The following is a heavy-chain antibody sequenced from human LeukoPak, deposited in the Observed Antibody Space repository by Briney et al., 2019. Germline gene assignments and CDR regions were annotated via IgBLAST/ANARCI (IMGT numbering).Heavy chain of an antibody. Sequence: GSLRLSCAASGFTVSSNYISWIRQPPGKGLEWIGDIYYSGSTNYNPSLKSRVTISVDTSKNQFSLRLSSVTAADTAVYYSARLASGSYGPLTPFDYWGQGTLVTVSS. J-gene: IGHJ4*02. V-gene: IGHV4-59*08. D-gene: IGHD1-26*01. CDR2: IYYSGST. CDR3: ARLASGSYGPLTPFDY. CDR1: GFTVSSNY.